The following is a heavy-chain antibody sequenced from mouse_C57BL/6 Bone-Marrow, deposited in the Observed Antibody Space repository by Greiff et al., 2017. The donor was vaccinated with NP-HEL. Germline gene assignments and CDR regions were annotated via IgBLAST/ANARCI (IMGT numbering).Heavy chain of an antibody. CDR3: ARLEYDYPWFAY. CDR2: IYPGGGYT. Sequence: VQLQQSGAELVRPGTSVKMSCKASGYTFTNYWIGWAKQRPGHGLEWIGDIYPGGGYTNYNEKFKGKATLTADKSSSTAYMQFSSLTSDDSAIYYCARLEYDYPWFAYWGQGTLVTVSA. V-gene: IGHV1-63*01. CDR1: GYTFTNYW. J-gene: IGHJ3*01. D-gene: IGHD2-4*01.